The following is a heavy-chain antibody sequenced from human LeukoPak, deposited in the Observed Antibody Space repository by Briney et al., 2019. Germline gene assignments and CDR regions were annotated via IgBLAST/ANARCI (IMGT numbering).Heavy chain of an antibody. CDR1: GFTVSSNY. V-gene: IGHV3-53*01. CDR2: IYSGGST. J-gene: IGHJ4*02. Sequence: PGGSLRLSCAASGFTVSSNYMSWVRQAPGKGLEWVSVIYSGGSTYYADSVKGRFTISRDNSKDTLYLQMNGLRAEDTAVYYCARDVRLSGSYFTDYWGQGTLVTVSS. CDR3: ARDVRLSGSYFTDY. D-gene: IGHD3-10*01.